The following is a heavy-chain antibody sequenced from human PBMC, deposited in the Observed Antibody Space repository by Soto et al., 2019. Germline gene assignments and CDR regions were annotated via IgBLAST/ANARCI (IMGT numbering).Heavy chain of an antibody. CDR3: ARDQQWLVSFYFDL. D-gene: IGHD6-19*01. J-gene: IGHJ4*02. CDR1: GFTFCCYG. V-gene: IGHV3-33*01. Sequence: GGPLKLSCASAGFTFCCYGMHGVRKTPGKGLEWVAVIWYDGSNKYYADSVKGRFTISRDNSKNTLYLQMNSLRAEDTAVYYCARDQQWLVSFYFDLWGQGNLVTGSS. CDR2: IWYDGSNK.